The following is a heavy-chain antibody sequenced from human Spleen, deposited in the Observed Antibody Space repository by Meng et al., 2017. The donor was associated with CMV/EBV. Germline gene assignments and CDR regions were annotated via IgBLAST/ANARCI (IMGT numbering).Heavy chain of an antibody. V-gene: IGHV1-18*01. CDR3: ARVGAYCTSINCFDY. Sequence: SGYTFTDFGVSWVRQAPGQRLEWLGRISAYSGNTHYAQRLQGRVTMTTDTSTSTAYMELRSLTSDDTAVYYCARVGAYCTSINCFDYWGQGALVTVSS. J-gene: IGHJ4*02. CDR1: GYTFTDFG. CDR2: ISAYSGNT. D-gene: IGHD2-2*01.